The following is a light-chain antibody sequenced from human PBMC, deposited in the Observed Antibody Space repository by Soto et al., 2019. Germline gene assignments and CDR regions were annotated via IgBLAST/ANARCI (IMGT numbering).Light chain of an antibody. CDR3: HQYSRWPRT. CDR1: QTVATN. V-gene: IGKV3-15*01. CDR2: GAS. Sequence: EIVLTQSPVTLSVSPGERATLSCRASQTVATNLAWFHQKPGQAPRLLFYGASTRATGIPARFSGSGSGTEFTLTISSLQSEDFAVYYCHQYSRWPRTFGQGTTVEVK. J-gene: IGKJ1*01.